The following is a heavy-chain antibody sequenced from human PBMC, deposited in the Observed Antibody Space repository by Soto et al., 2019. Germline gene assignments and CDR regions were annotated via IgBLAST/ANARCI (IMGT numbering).Heavy chain of an antibody. CDR3: ARDGANDYSNSYYYYGMDV. D-gene: IGHD4-4*01. Sequence: SQTLSLTCAISGDSVSSNSAAFNWIRQSPSRGLEWLGRTYYRSKWYNDYAVSVKSRTTINPDTSKNQFSLQLNSVTPEDTAVYYCARDGANDYSNSYYYYGMDVWGQGTTVTVSS. CDR2: TYYRSKWYN. V-gene: IGHV6-1*01. CDR1: GDSVSSNSAA. J-gene: IGHJ6*02.